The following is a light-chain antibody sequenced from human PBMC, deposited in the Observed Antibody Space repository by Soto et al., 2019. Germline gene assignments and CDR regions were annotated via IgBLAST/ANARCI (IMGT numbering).Light chain of an antibody. J-gene: IGKJ1*01. CDR1: QGIKND. V-gene: IGKV1-6*01. Sequence: AIQMTQSPSSLSASVGDRVTITCRASQGIKNDLGWYQQKPGKAPKLLIYAASSLQSGVPSRFSGSGSGTDFTLTISSLQPDDLATYYCLQDYNYPLTFGQGTKVEIK. CDR2: AAS. CDR3: LQDYNYPLT.